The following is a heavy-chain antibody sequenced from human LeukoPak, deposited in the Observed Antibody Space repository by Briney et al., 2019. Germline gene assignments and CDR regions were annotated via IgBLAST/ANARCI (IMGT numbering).Heavy chain of an antibody. D-gene: IGHD3-16*01. V-gene: IGHV4-34*01. J-gene: IGHJ3*02. CDR3: AREYDTSSTAFDI. CDR2: ISHRGNT. CDR1: GWPFSDYY. Sequence: SETLSLTCGVYGWPFSDYYWSWIRQPPGKGLEWIGEISHRGNTNYNPSLKSRVTISLDTSKKQFSLKVTSVTAADTAVYYCAREYDTSSTAFDIWGQGTMVTVSS.